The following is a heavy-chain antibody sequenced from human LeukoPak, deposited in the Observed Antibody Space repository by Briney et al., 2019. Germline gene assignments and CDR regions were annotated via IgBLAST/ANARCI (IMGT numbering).Heavy chain of an antibody. D-gene: IGHD3-22*01. CDR1: GYTFTGYY. Sequence: ASVKVSCKASGYTFTGYYMHWVRQSPGQRLEGMRWINPNSGGTNYAQKFQGRVRMTRDTSISTAYMELSRLRSDDTAVYYCARAVSGYYSYFDYWGQGTLVTVSS. CDR3: ARAVSGYYSYFDY. V-gene: IGHV1-2*02. J-gene: IGHJ4*02. CDR2: INPNSGGT.